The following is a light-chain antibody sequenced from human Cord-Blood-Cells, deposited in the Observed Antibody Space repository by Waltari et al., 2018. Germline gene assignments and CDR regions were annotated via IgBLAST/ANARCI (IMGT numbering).Light chain of an antibody. CDR1: QSVSSF. CDR3: QKYNKWPPEIT. CDR2: DAS. V-gene: IGKV3-15*01. J-gene: IGKJ3*01. Sequence: EIVMTQSPATLSVSPGERATLSCRASQSVSSFLAWYQQKPGQAPRLLIYDASTRATGIPARFSGSGSGTEFTLTISSMQSEDFAVYYWQKYNKWPPEITFGPGTKVEIK.